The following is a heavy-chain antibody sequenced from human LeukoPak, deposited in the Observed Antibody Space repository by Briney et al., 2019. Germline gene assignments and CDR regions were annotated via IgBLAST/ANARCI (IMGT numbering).Heavy chain of an antibody. Sequence: ASVKVSSKASGYTFTSYYMHWVRQAPGQGLEWMGIINPSGGSTSYAQKFQGRVTMTRDTSTSTVYMELSSLRSEDTAVYYCARDHPYDSSSGDAFDIWGQGTMVTVSS. V-gene: IGHV1-46*01. D-gene: IGHD3-22*01. CDR1: GYTFTSYY. CDR3: ARDHPYDSSSGDAFDI. J-gene: IGHJ3*02. CDR2: INPSGGST.